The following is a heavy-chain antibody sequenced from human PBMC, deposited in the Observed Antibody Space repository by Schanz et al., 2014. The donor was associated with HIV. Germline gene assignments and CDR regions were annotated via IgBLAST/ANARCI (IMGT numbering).Heavy chain of an antibody. CDR2: MNPNSGNT. V-gene: IGHV1-8*01. CDR1: GYSFTIYD. D-gene: IGHD3-22*01. Sequence: QVQLVQSGAEVEKPGASAKVSCKASGYSFTIYDINWVRQATGQGLEWMGWMNPNSGNTGYAQKFQGRVTMTRNTSISTAYMELSSLTSEDTAVYYCARGRRDVSMIILYWFDPWGQGTLVTVSS. CDR3: ARGRRDVSMIILYWFDP. J-gene: IGHJ5*02.